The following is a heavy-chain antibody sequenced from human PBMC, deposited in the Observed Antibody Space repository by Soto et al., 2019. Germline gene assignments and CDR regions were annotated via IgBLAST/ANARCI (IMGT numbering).Heavy chain of an antibody. J-gene: IGHJ1*01. Sequence: GGSLRLSCATSGFTFTSYDMSWVRQAPGKGLEWVSGISGSGGSTYYADSVKGRFTISRDNSKNTLYLQMNSLRAEDTALYYCAKGYYDSSGYSIFQHWGQGTLVTVSS. V-gene: IGHV3-23*01. D-gene: IGHD3-22*01. CDR3: AKGYYDSSGYSIFQH. CDR1: GFTFTSYD. CDR2: ISGSGGST.